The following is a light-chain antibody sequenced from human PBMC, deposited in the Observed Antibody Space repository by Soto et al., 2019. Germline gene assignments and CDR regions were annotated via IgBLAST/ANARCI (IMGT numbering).Light chain of an antibody. Sequence: DIKMTQSPSTLSASVGDRVTITCRASQSISIWLAWYQHKAGKAPKLLIYKASSLESGLPSRFSRSRSGTEFTLPISSLQPDVFATYYCQQYNRYWTFGQGTKVEIK. CDR1: QSISIW. J-gene: IGKJ1*01. CDR2: KAS. V-gene: IGKV1-5*03. CDR3: QQYNRYWT.